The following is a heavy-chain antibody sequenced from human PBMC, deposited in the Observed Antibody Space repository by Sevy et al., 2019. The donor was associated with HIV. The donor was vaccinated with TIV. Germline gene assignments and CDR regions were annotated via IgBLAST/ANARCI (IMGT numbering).Heavy chain of an antibody. CDR2: IIPIFGTA. J-gene: IGHJ3*02. V-gene: IGHV1-69*13. D-gene: IGHD6-13*01. Sequence: ASVKVSCKASGGTFSSYVISWVRQAPGQGLEWMGRIIPIFGTANYAQKFQGRVTITADESTSTAYMELRSLRSEDTAVYYCARVPFPGIAAAGHLGGAFDIWGQRTMVTVSS. CDR3: ARVPFPGIAAAGHLGGAFDI. CDR1: GGTFSSYV.